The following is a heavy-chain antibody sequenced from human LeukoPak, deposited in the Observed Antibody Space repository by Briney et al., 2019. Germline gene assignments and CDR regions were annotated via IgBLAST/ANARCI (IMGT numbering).Heavy chain of an antibody. Sequence: PSETLSLTCTVSGGSISSHYWSWIRQPPGKGLEWIGYIYYSGSTNYNPSLKSRVTISVDTSKNQFSLKLSSVTAADTAVYYCARVRGYCSSTSCKGGPVFDYWGQGTLVTVSS. CDR3: ARVRGYCSSTSCKGGPVFDY. V-gene: IGHV4-59*11. D-gene: IGHD2-2*01. CDR1: GGSISSHY. J-gene: IGHJ4*02. CDR2: IYYSGST.